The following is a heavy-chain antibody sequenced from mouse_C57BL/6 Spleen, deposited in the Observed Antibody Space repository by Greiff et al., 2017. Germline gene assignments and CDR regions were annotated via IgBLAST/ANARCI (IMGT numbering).Heavy chain of an antibody. J-gene: IGHJ1*03. Sequence: EVNVVESEGGLVQPGSSMKLSCTASGFTFSDYYMAWVRQVPEKGLEWVANINYDGSSTYYLDSLKSRFIISRDNAKNILYLQMSSLKSEDTATYYCARDNYSKEDWYFDVWGTGTTVTVSS. CDR3: ARDNYSKEDWYFDV. CDR2: INYDGSST. CDR1: GFTFSDYY. D-gene: IGHD2-5*01. V-gene: IGHV5-16*01.